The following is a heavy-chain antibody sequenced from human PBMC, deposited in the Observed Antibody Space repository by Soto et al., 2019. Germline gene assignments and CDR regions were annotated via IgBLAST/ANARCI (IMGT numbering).Heavy chain of an antibody. V-gene: IGHV3-23*01. J-gene: IGHJ6*02. CDR1: GFSFSTYA. Sequence: GGSLRLSCAASGFSFSTYAMNWVRQAPGKGLEWVSGISGVGGSTYYADSVKGRFTISRDNSKNTLYLQMNSLRAEDTAVYYCAKATVVLYYYGMDVWGQGTTVTVSS. D-gene: IGHD4-4*01. CDR3: AKATVVLYYYGMDV. CDR2: ISGVGGST.